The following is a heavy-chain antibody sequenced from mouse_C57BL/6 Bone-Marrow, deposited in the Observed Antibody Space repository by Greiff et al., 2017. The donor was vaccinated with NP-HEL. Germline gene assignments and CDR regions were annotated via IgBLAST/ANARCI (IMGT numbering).Heavy chain of an antibody. CDR2: IYPRSGNT. D-gene: IGHD2-1*01. CDR3: ARKVGPIYYGNWYFDV. CDR1: GYTFTSYG. V-gene: IGHV1-81*01. Sequence: QVQLQESGAELARPGASVKLSCKASGYTFTSYGISWVKQRTGQGLEWIGEIYPRSGNTYYNEKFKGKATLTADKSSSTAYMELRSLTSEDSAVYFGARKVGPIYYGNWYFDVWGTGTTVTVSS. J-gene: IGHJ1*03.